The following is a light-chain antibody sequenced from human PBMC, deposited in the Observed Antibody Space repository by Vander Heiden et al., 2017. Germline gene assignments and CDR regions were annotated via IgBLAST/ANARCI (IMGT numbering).Light chain of an antibody. CDR1: QDISNY. Sequence: DNQLTKSPSSLSASVGDRVTITCQASQDISNYLNWYQQKPRKAPKLLIYDASNLETGVPSRFSGSGSGTDFTFTISSLQPEDIATYYCQQYDNLRRTFGQGTKLEIK. CDR3: QQYDNLRRT. J-gene: IGKJ2*01. CDR2: DAS. V-gene: IGKV1-33*01.